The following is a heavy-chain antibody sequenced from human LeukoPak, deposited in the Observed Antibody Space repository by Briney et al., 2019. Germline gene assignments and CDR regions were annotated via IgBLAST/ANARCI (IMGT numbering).Heavy chain of an antibody. CDR3: AKTARRSRYYFDY. CDR1: GFTFSSYA. Sequence: TGGSLRLSCTASGFTFSSYAMSWVRQAPGKGLEWVSAISGSGGSTSYADSVKGRFTISRDNSKNTLYLQMNSLRAEDTAVYYCAKTARRSRYYFDYWGQGTLVTVSS. J-gene: IGHJ4*02. V-gene: IGHV3-23*01. D-gene: IGHD2-21*02. CDR2: ISGSGGST.